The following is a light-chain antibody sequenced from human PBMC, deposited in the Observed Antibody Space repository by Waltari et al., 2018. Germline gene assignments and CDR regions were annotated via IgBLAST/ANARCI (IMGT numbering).Light chain of an antibody. J-gene: IGKJ2*01. CDR2: GAS. CDR3: QQLNSYPRT. CDR1: QGITTY. Sequence: DIQLTQSPSFLSASVGDRVTITCRASQGITTYLAWYQQKPGNAPKILIYGASTLQSGVPSRFSGSGSGTEFTLTISSLQPEDFATYYCQQLNSYPRTFGQGTKLEIK. V-gene: IGKV1-9*01.